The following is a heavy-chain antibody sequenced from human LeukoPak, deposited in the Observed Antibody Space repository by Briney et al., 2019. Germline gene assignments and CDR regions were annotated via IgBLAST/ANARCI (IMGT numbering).Heavy chain of an antibody. CDR2: ISSSSSYT. J-gene: IGHJ4*02. D-gene: IGHD3-10*01. CDR1: GFTFSDYY. CDR3: ARDYYGSGSYYDY. V-gene: IGHV3-11*05. Sequence: GGSLRLSCAASGFTFSDYYMSWIRQAPGKGLEWVSYISSSSSYTNYADSVKGRLTISRDNAKNSLYLQMNSLRAEDTAVYYCARDYYGSGSYYDYWGQGTLVTVSS.